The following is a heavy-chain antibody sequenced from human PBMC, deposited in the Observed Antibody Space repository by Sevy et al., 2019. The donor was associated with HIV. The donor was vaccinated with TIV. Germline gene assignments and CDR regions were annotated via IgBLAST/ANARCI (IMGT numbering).Heavy chain of an antibody. CDR3: VRNGGAYDSGFDP. J-gene: IGHJ5*02. Sequence: GGSLRLSCVASGFTFSNYDMNWVRQAPGKGLELVSKIRSSGSDIYYADSVKGRFTISRDNAKDSLNLQMNSLRAEDTAVYYCVRNGGAYDSGFDPWGQGTLVTVSS. V-gene: IGHV3-48*03. D-gene: IGHD3-22*01. CDR1: GFTFSNYD. CDR2: IRSSGSDI.